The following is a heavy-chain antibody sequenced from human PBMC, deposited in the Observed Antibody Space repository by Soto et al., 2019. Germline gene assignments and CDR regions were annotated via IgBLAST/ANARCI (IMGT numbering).Heavy chain of an antibody. CDR1: GFTFSSYS. CDR3: ARDSRFTIFGVVTPSYFDS. Sequence: EVQLVESGGGLVQPGGSLRLSCAASGFTFSSYSMNWVRQAPGKGLEWVSYISSSSTTTSYSDPVKGRFTISRDNAKNSLYLQMNSLRAEDTAVYYCARDSRFTIFGVVTPSYFDSWGQGTLVTVP. V-gene: IGHV3-48*01. D-gene: IGHD3-3*01. J-gene: IGHJ4*02. CDR2: ISSSSTTT.